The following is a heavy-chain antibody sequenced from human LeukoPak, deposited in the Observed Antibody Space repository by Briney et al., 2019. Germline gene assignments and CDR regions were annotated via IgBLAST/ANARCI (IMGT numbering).Heavy chain of an antibody. CDR2: ISGSGGST. J-gene: IGHJ5*02. CDR1: GFTFSSYA. Sequence: GGSLRLSCAASGFTFSSYAMSWVRQAPGKGLEWVSAISGSGGSTYYADSVKGRFTISRDNSKNTLYLQMSSLRAEDTAVYYCAKDCIGSCYSGFDPWGQGTLVTVSS. D-gene: IGHD2-15*01. V-gene: IGHV3-23*01. CDR3: AKDCIGSCYSGFDP.